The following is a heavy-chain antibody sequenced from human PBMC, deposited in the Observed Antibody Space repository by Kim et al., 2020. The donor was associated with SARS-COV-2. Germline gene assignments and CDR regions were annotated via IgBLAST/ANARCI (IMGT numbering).Heavy chain of an antibody. CDR3: ARHREGYSIYYFDY. D-gene: IGHD6-13*01. J-gene: IGHJ4*02. Sequence: NPSLKSRVTISVDTSKNQFSLKLSSVAAADTAVYYCARHREGYSIYYFDYWGQGTLVTVSS. V-gene: IGHV4-59*08.